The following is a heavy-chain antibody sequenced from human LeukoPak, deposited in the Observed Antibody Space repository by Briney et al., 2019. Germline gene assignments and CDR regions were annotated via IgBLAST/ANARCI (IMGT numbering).Heavy chain of an antibody. Sequence: SETLSLTCTVSGGSISSSNYYWGWIRQPPGKGLEWIGSIYYSGSTYYNPSLKSRVTMSVDTSKNQFSLKLSSVTAADTAVYYCARDEYYYDSSGYLTLVYWGQGTLVTVSS. J-gene: IGHJ4*02. D-gene: IGHD3-22*01. CDR2: IYYSGST. CDR3: ARDEYYYDSSGYLTLVY. V-gene: IGHV4-39*07. CDR1: GGSISSSNYY.